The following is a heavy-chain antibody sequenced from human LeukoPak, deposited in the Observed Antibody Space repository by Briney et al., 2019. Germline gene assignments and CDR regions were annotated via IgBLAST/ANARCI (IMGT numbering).Heavy chain of an antibody. J-gene: IGHJ5*02. CDR3: ARDLVHHRLLATNYNWFDP. CDR1: GYTFTSYY. CDR2: INSYNGNT. Sequence: RASVKVSCKASGYTFTSYYMHWVRQAPGQGLEWMGWINSYNGNTKYTQKVQGRVTMTIDTSTSTAYMEVRSLRSDDTAVYYCARDLVHHRLLATNYNWFDPWGQGTLVTVSS. V-gene: IGHV1/OR15-2*03. D-gene: IGHD2-8*01.